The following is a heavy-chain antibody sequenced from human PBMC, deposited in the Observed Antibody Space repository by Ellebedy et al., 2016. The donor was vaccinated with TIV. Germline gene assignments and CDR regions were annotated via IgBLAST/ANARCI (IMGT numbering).Heavy chain of an antibody. CDR2: IDWDDDK. Sequence: SGPTLVKPTQTLTLTCTFSGFSLTTRGMCVSWIRQPPGKALEWHSLIDWDDDKYYSSSLKTRLTISKDTSTSQVVLTMTNMDPVDTATYYCARSSMSAAGLDPYYFDYWGQGTLVTVSS. V-gene: IGHV2-70*01. J-gene: IGHJ4*02. D-gene: IGHD6-13*01. CDR3: ARSSMSAAGLDPYYFDY. CDR1: GFSLTTRGMC.